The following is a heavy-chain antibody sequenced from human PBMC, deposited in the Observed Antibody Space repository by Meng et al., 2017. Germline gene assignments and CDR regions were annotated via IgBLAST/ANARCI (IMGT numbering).Heavy chain of an antibody. Sequence: GGSLRLSCAASGFTFSSYAMSWVRQAPGKGLEWVSAISGSGGSTYYADSVKGRFTISRDNSKNTLYLQMNSLRAEDTAVYYCAKDRPLGSYYPYYYYYGMDVWGQGTMVTFSS. D-gene: IGHD1-26*01. CDR1: GFTFSSYA. CDR2: ISGSGGST. V-gene: IGHV3-23*01. CDR3: AKDRPLGSYYPYYYYYGMDV. J-gene: IGHJ6*02.